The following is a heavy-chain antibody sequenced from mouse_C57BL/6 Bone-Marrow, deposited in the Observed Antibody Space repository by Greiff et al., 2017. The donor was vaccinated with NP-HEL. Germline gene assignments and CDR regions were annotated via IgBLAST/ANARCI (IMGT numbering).Heavy chain of an antibody. CDR2: FHPYNDDT. D-gene: IGHD2-2*01. V-gene: IGHV1-47*01. Sequence: VQLQQSGAELVKPGASVKISCKASGYTFTTYPIEWMKQNHGKSLEWIGNFHPYNDDTTYNEKFKGKATLPVEKSSSTVYLELSRLTSDDSAVYYCARRRVRGAMDYWGQGTSVTVSS. J-gene: IGHJ4*01. CDR1: GYTFTTYP. CDR3: ARRRVRGAMDY.